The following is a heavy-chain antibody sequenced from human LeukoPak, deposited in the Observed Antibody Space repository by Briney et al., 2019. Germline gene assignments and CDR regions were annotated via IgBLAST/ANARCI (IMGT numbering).Heavy chain of an antibody. CDR3: ARYDVWGTYRAFDY. Sequence: SETLSLTCTVSGGSISSYYWSWIRQPAGKGLEWIGTIYHSGSTYYNPSLKSRVTISVDTSKNQFSLKVGSVTAADTAVYYCARYDVWGTYRAFDYWGQGTLVTVSS. V-gene: IGHV4-59*08. CDR1: GGSISSYY. J-gene: IGHJ4*02. D-gene: IGHD3-16*02. CDR2: IYHSGST.